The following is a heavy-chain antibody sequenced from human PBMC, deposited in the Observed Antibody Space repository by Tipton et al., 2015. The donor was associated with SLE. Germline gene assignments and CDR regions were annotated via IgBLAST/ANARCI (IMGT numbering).Heavy chain of an antibody. CDR3: ARAPTISVAGTTDPFGMDV. CDR2: LSTDGSVT. D-gene: IGHD6-19*01. Sequence: SLRLSCAASGFTFHNHWMHWVRQAPGKGLVWVSRLSTDGSVTNYADSVKGRLTISRDHAKNTLYLQMRSLRVEDTGIYYCARAPTISVAGTTDPFGMDVWGPGTRVTVSS. CDR1: GFTFHNHW. J-gene: IGHJ6*02. V-gene: IGHV3-74*01.